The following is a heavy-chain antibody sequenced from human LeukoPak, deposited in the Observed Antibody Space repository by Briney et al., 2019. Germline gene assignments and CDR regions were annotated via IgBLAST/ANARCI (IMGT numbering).Heavy chain of an antibody. J-gene: IGHJ4*02. CDR2: IYYSGST. CDR1: GGSISSSSYH. CDR3: ARQPDIVVVQEFDY. Sequence: SETLSLTCTVSGGSISSSSYHWGWIRQPPGKGLEWIGSIYYSGSTYYNPSLKSRVTISVDTSKNQFSLKLSSVTAADTAVYYCARQPDIVVVQEFDYWGQGTLVTVSS. V-gene: IGHV4-39*01. D-gene: IGHD2-2*01.